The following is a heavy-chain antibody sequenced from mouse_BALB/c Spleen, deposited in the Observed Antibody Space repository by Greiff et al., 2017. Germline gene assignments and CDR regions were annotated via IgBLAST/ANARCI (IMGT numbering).Heavy chain of an antibody. V-gene: IGHV7-3*02. CDR1: GFTFTDYY. CDR2: IRNKANGYTT. J-gene: IGHJ2*01. Sequence: DVMLVESGGGLVQPGGSLRLSCATSGFTFTDYYMSWVRQPPGKALEWLGFIRNKANGYTTEYSTSVKGRFTISRDNSQSILYLQMNTLRAEDSAAYSCARDVDYWGQGTTLTVSS. CDR3: ARDVDY.